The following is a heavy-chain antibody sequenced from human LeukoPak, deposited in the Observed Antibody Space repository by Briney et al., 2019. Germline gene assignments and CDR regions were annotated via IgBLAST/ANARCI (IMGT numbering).Heavy chain of an antibody. CDR1: GFTFSTYG. Sequence: GGSLRLSCAASGFTFSTYGMNWVRQAPGKGLEWVSSITGSSNFMSYADSVKGRFTISRDNARNSLYLQMNSLRAEDTAVYYCAGDFSQSRNSDYWGQGTLVTVSS. D-gene: IGHD4-23*01. CDR2: ITGSSNFM. J-gene: IGHJ4*02. CDR3: AGDFSQSRNSDY. V-gene: IGHV3-21*01.